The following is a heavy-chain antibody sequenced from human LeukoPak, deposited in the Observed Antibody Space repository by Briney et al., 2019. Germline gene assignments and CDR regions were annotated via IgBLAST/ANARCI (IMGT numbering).Heavy chain of an antibody. CDR1: GFTFSSYG. Sequence: AGGSLRLSCAPSGFTFSSYGMHWVRQAPGKGLEWVAFIRYDGSNKYYADSVKGRFTISRDNSKNTLYLQMNSLRAEDTAVYYCAKDKGQLRDYYYMDVWGKGTTVTVSS. V-gene: IGHV3-30*02. CDR3: AKDKGQLRDYYYMDV. CDR2: IRYDGSNK. D-gene: IGHD1-1*01. J-gene: IGHJ6*03.